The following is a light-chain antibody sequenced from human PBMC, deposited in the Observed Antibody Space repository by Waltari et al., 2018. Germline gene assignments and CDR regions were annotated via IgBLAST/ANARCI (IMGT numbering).Light chain of an antibody. CDR2: KAS. CDR1: QSISSW. Sequence: DIQMTQSPSTLSACVGDRVTITCRASQSISSWLAWYQQKPGKAPNLLIYKASTLESGVPSRFSGSGSGTEFTLTISSLQPDDFATYYCQQYNGYPWTFGQGTKVEIK. J-gene: IGKJ1*01. CDR3: QQYNGYPWT. V-gene: IGKV1-5*03.